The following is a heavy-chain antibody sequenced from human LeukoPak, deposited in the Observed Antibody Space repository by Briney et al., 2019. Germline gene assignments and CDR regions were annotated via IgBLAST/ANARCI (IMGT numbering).Heavy chain of an antibody. V-gene: IGHV1-69*04. D-gene: IGHD3-10*01. CDR2: IIPILGIA. Sequence: GASVKVSCKASGGTFSSYAISWVRQAPEQGREWMGRIIPILGIANYAQKFQGRVTITADKSTSTAYMELSSLRSEDTAVYYCARIYYYGSGSPYLSDYWGQGTLVTVSS. CDR1: GGTFSSYA. CDR3: ARIYYYGSGSPYLSDY. J-gene: IGHJ4*02.